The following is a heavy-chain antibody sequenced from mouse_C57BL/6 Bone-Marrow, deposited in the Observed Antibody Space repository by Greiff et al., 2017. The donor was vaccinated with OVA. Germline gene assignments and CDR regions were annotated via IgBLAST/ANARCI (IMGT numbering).Heavy chain of an antibody. J-gene: IGHJ4*01. CDR3: ARKLFYAMDY. CDR2: INPNNGGT. V-gene: IGHV1-26*01. CDR1: GYTFTDYY. Sequence: EVQLQQSGPELVKPGASVKISCKASGYTFTDYYMNWVKQSHGKSLEWIGDINPNNGGTSYNQKFKGKATLTADKSSSTAYMELRSLTSVDSAVYYCARKLFYAMDYWGQGTSVTVSS.